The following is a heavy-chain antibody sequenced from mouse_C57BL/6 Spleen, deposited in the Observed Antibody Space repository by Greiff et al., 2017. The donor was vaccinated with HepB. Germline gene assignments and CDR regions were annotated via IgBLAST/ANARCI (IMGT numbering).Heavy chain of an antibody. CDR1: GFTFSDYG. J-gene: IGHJ1*03. V-gene: IGHV5-17*01. CDR2: ISSGSSTI. CDR3: ARAGYGRYFDV. D-gene: IGHD2-2*01. Sequence: EVKVVESGGGLVKPGGSLKLSCAASGFTFSDYGMHWVRQAPEKGLEWVAYISSGSSTIYYADTVKGRFTISRDNAKNTLFLQMTSLRSEDTAMYYCARAGYGRYFDVWGTGTTVTVSS.